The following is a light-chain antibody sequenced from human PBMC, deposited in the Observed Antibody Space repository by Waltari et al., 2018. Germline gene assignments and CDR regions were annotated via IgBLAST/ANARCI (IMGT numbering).Light chain of an antibody. Sequence: EIVLTQSPATLSLSPGERATLSCRASHIVSSYLAWYQQKPSQSPRLLIYDASNRTTGIPARFSGSGSGTDFTLTISSLEPEDFAVYYCQQRSNWPPLFGGGTKVEIK. CDR2: DAS. J-gene: IGKJ4*01. V-gene: IGKV3-11*01. CDR1: HIVSSY. CDR3: QQRSNWPPL.